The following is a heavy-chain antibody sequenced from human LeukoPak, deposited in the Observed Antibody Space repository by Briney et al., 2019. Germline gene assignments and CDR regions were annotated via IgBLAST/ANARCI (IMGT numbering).Heavy chain of an antibody. J-gene: IGHJ5*02. Sequence: SQTLSLTCTVSGGSISSGGYYWSWIRQHPGKGLEWIGYIYHSGSTYYNPSLKSRVTISVDRSKNQFSLKLSSVTAADTAVYYCARRVTMVRGVKNWFDPWGQGTLVTVSS. CDR1: GGSISSGGYY. D-gene: IGHD3-10*01. CDR3: ARRVTMVRGVKNWFDP. V-gene: IGHV4-30-2*01. CDR2: IYHSGST.